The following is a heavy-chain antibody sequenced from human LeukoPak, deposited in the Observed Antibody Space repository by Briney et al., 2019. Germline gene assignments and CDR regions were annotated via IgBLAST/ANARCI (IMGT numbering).Heavy chain of an antibody. J-gene: IGHJ4*02. Sequence: PSETLSLTCAVYGGSFSGYYWSWIRQPPGKGLEWIGEINHSGSTNYNPSLKSRVTISVDTSKNQFSLKLSSVTAADTAVYYCARFTMVRGVMPGFDYWGQGTLVTVSS. D-gene: IGHD3-10*01. CDR3: ARFTMVRGVMPGFDY. CDR2: INHSGST. V-gene: IGHV4-34*01. CDR1: GGSFSGYY.